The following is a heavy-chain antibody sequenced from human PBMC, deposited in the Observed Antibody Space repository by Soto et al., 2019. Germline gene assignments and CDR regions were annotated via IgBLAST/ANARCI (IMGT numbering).Heavy chain of an antibody. Sequence: QVQLVESGGGVVQPARSLRLSCVGTGFTFSDYGIHWVRQAPGRGLEWVAVIWHDGSQKYHADCVRGRFTISRDNSKSTVYLQMNNLRGEDTAVYYCEGRDAPFHVRGQGTMVTVSS. CDR3: EGRDAPFHV. D-gene: IGHD2-8*01. CDR1: GFTFSDYG. J-gene: IGHJ3*01. V-gene: IGHV3-33*01. CDR2: IWHDGSQK.